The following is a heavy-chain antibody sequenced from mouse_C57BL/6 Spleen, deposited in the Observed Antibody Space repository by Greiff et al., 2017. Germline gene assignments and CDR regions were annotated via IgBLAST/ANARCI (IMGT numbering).Heavy chain of an antibody. V-gene: IGHV1-42*01. CDR1: GYSFTGYY. Sequence: VQLQQSGPELVKPGASVKISCKASGYSFTGYYMNWVKQSPEKSLEWIGEINPSTGGTTYNQKFKAKATLTVDKSSSPAYMQLKGLTSEDSAVYYCAREDDYAMDYWGQGTSVTVSS. CDR2: INPSTGGT. CDR3: AREDDYAMDY. J-gene: IGHJ4*01.